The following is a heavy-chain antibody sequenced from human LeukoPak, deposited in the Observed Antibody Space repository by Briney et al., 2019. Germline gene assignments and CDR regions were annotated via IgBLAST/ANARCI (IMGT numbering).Heavy chain of an antibody. D-gene: IGHD3-10*01. Sequence: GGSLRLSCAASGFTFSSYGMHWVRQAPGKGLEWVAVIWYDGNNKYYADSVKDRFTISRDNSKNTLYLQMNGLRAEDTAIYYCARGYRGFGELLDYWGQGTLVTVSS. V-gene: IGHV3-33*01. CDR2: IWYDGNNK. J-gene: IGHJ4*02. CDR3: ARGYRGFGELLDY. CDR1: GFTFSSYG.